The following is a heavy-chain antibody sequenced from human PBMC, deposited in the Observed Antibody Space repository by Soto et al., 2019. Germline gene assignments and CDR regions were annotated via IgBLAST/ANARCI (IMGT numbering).Heavy chain of an antibody. CDR2: ISYDGSNK. D-gene: IGHD5-18*01. Sequence: GSLRLSCAASGFTFSSYGMHWVRQAPGKGLEWVAVISYDGSNKYYADSVKGRFTISRDNSKNTLYLQMNSLRAEDTAVYYCANSIVLYSYGSYGMDVWGQGTTVTVSS. J-gene: IGHJ6*02. CDR3: ANSIVLYSYGSYGMDV. V-gene: IGHV3-30*18. CDR1: GFTFSSYG.